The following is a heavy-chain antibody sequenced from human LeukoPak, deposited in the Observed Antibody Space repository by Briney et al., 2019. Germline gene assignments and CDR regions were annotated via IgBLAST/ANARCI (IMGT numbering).Heavy chain of an antibody. Sequence: GESLKISCKGSGYSFTRYWIGWVRQMPGKGLEWMGIIYPGGSDTRYSPSFQGQVTISADKSISTAYLQWSSLKASDTAMYYCASEGRGYSYSYAFDIWGQGTMVTVSS. D-gene: IGHD5-18*01. CDR3: ASEGRGYSYSYAFDI. V-gene: IGHV5-51*01. CDR2: IYPGGSDT. J-gene: IGHJ3*02. CDR1: GYSFTRYW.